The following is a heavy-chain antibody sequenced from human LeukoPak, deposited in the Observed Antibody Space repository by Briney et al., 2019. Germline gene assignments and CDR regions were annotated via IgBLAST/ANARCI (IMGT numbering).Heavy chain of an antibody. CDR2: IRYDGSNK. J-gene: IGHJ4*02. Sequence: GGSLRLSCAASGFTFSSYGMHWVRQAPGKGLEWVAFIRYDGSNKYYADSVKGRFTISRDNSKNTLYLQMNSLRAEDTAVYYCAREATGYSGYEYVHYFDYWGQGTLVTVSS. D-gene: IGHD5-12*01. CDR3: AREATGYSGYEYVHYFDY. CDR1: GFTFSSYG. V-gene: IGHV3-30*02.